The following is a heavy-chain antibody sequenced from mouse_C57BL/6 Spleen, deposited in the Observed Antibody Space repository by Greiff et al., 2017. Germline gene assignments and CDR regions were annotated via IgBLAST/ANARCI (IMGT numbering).Heavy chain of an antibody. D-gene: IGHD4-1*01. CDR2: IYPSDSET. V-gene: IGHV1-61*01. Sequence: QVQLQQPGAELVRPGSSVKLSCKASGYTFTSYGMDWVKQRPGQGLEWIGKIYPSDSETHYNQKFKDKATLTVDKSSSTAYMQLSSLTSEDSAVYYCASFLLGRDFDYWGQGTTLTVSS. CDR3: ASFLLGRDFDY. J-gene: IGHJ2*01. CDR1: GYTFTSYG.